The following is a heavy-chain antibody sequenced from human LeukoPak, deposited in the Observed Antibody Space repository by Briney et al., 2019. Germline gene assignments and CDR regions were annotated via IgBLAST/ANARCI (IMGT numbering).Heavy chain of an antibody. CDR2: IYYSGRT. Sequence: PSETLSLTCTDSGGSISSYYWSWIRPPPGKGLEWIGYIYYSGRTNYNPSLKSRVTISVDTSKNQFSLKLSSVTAADTAVYYCARPASSSWYWYFDLWGRGTLVTVSS. D-gene: IGHD6-13*01. V-gene: IGHV4-59*08. CDR1: GGSISSYY. J-gene: IGHJ2*01. CDR3: ARPASSSWYWYFDL.